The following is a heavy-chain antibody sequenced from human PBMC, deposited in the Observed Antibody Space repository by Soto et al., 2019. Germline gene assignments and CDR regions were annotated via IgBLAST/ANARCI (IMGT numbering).Heavy chain of an antibody. CDR3: AKERGYSYGYTYYYYVDV. CDR1: GGTFSSYT. D-gene: IGHD5-18*01. J-gene: IGHJ6*03. CDR2: IIPILGIA. V-gene: IGHV1-69*02. Sequence: QVQLVQSGAEVKKPGSSVKVSCKASGGTFSSYTISWVRQAPGQGLEWMGRIIPILGIANYAQKFQGRVTITADKSTSTAYMELSSLRSEDTAVYYCAKERGYSYGYTYYYYVDVWGKGTTVTVSS.